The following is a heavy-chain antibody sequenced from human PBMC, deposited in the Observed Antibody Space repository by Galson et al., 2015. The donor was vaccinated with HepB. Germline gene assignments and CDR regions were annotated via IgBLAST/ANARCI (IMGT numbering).Heavy chain of an antibody. D-gene: IGHD3-9*01. CDR2: VSSDGNNK. CDR1: GFTFSSYA. Sequence: SLRLSCAASGFTFSSYAMHWVRQAPGKGLEWVAVVSSDGNNKYYVDSVKGRFTISRDNSKNTLYLQMNSLSAEDTAVYYCAKAAQHYDVLTGYWDYWGQGTLVTVSS. CDR3: AKAAQHYDVLTGYWDY. V-gene: IGHV3-30*18. J-gene: IGHJ4*02.